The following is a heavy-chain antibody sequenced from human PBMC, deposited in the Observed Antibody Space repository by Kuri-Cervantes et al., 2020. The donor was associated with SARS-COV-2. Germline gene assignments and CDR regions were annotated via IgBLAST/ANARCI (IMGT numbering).Heavy chain of an antibody. Sequence: SETLSLTCTVSGGSISSSSYYWGWIRQPPGKGLEWIGEINHSGNTNYDPSLKSRVTISIDTSKNQYSLKLSSVTAADTAVYYCARGRPNFDYWGQGTLVTVSS. CDR3: ARGRPNFDY. CDR1: GGSISSSSYY. V-gene: IGHV4-39*01. D-gene: IGHD1-1*01. CDR2: INHSGNT. J-gene: IGHJ4*02.